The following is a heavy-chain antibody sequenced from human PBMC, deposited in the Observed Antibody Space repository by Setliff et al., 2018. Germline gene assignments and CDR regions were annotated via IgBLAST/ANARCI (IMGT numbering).Heavy chain of an antibody. CDR3: VRQDILTSYYMFDY. CDR1: GGTFSSYG. V-gene: IGHV1-69*05. J-gene: IGHJ4*02. CDR2: IIPIFGTT. Sequence: SVKVSCKASGGTFSSYGITWVRQAPGQGLEWMGGIIPIFGTTDYAQKFQGRVTIITDESTSTAYMQLSSLGSDDTAVYYCVRQDILTSYYMFDYWGQGTLVTVSS. D-gene: IGHD3-9*01.